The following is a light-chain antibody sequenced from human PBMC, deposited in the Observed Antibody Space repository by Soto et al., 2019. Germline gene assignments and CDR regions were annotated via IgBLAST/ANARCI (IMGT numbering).Light chain of an antibody. J-gene: IGKJ1*01. V-gene: IGKV3-15*01. CDR1: DNIHTY. CDR3: QQYNNWPPWT. Sequence: PGARATLSCRGSDNIHTYLAWYQQKPGQAPRLLIYGASTRATGIPARFSGSGSGTEFTLTISSLQSEDFAVYYCQQYNNWPPWTFGQGTKVDIK. CDR2: GAS.